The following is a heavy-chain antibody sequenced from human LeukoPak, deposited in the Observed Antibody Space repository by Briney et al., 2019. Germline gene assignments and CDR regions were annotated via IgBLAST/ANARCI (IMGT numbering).Heavy chain of an antibody. CDR1: GFTLSNYW. Sequence: GGSLRLSCAASGFTLSNYWMIWVRQAPGKGLEWVANMKQDGSEIYYVDSVKGRFTISRDNADNSLYLQMNSLRAEDTAVYDCARESTYSYAYALDYWGQGTLVTVSS. D-gene: IGHD5-18*01. CDR2: MKQDGSEI. CDR3: ARESTYSYAYALDY. J-gene: IGHJ4*02. V-gene: IGHV3-7*01.